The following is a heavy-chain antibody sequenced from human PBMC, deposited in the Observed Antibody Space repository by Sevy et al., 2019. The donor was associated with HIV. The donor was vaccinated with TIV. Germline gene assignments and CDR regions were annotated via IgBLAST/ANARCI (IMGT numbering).Heavy chain of an antibody. CDR3: AKRLWGNWGHDH. CDR1: GLTVSSNY. V-gene: IGHV3-66*01. Sequence: GGSLRLSCAGSGLTVSSNYMSWVRQAPGKGLEWVSVIYSDGSTYYADSVKGRFTISRDSSNNTMFLQMNSLRAEDTAVYYCAKRLWGNWGHDHWGQGTLVTVSS. D-gene: IGHD7-27*01. CDR2: IYSDGST. J-gene: IGHJ4*02.